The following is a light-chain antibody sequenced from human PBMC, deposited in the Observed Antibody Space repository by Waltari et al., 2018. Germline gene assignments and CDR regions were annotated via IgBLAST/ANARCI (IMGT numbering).Light chain of an antibody. CDR3: HQYYSTPFT. V-gene: IGKV4-1*01. CDR1: QSVLYSSNNKNQ. J-gene: IGKJ2*01. Sequence: DIVMTQSPESLAVSLGERATINYKSSQSVLYSSNNKNQLAWYQQKPGQPPKLLLYWASTRESGVPDRFSGSGSETDFTLTISSLQAEDVAVYYCHQYYSTPFTCGQGTKLEIK. CDR2: WAS.